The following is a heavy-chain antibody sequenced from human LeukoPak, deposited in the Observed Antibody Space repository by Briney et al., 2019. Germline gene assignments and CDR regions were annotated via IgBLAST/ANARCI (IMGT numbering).Heavy chain of an antibody. V-gene: IGHV3-74*01. CDR3: AREPHTAMAYDY. CDR1: GFTFSSYW. CDR2: INSDGSST. D-gene: IGHD5-18*01. J-gene: IGHJ4*02. Sequence: GGSLRLSCAASGFTFSSYWMHWVRQAPGKGLVWVSRINSDGSSTSYADSVKGRFTISRDNAKNTLYLQMNSLRAEDTAVYYCAREPHTAMAYDYWGQGTLVTVSS.